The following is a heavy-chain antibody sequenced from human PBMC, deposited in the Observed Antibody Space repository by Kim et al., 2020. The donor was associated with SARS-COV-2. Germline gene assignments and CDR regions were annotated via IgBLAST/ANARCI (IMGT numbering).Heavy chain of an antibody. CDR2: INPNSGGT. D-gene: IGHD5-12*01. CDR1: GYTFTGYY. V-gene: IGHV1-2*02. CDR3: ARDGYNYRLGNWFDP. J-gene: IGHJ5*02. Sequence: ASVKVSCKASGYTFTGYYMHWVRQAPEQGLEWMGWINPNSGGTNYAQKFQGRVTMTRDTSISTAYMELSRLRSDDTAVYYCARDGYNYRLGNWFDPWGQGTLVTVSS.